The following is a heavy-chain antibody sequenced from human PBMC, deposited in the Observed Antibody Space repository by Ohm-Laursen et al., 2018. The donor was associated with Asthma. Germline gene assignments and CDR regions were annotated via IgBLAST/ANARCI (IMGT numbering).Heavy chain of an antibody. CDR1: GGSISSGDYY. Sequence: SQTLSLTCTVSGGSISSGDYYWSWIRQPPGKGLEWIGYIYYSGSTYYNPSLKSRVTISVDRSKNQFSLKLSSVTAADTAVYYCARGPPNPGLFDYWGQGTLVTVSS. J-gene: IGHJ4*02. V-gene: IGHV4-30-4*01. CDR3: ARGPPNPGLFDY. CDR2: IYYSGST. D-gene: IGHD1-14*01.